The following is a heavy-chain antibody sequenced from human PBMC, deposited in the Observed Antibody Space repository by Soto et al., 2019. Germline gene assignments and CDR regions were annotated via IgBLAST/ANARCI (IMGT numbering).Heavy chain of an antibody. Sequence: GGSLRLSCAASGFTFSSYAMSWVRQAPGKGLEWVSAISGSGGSTYYADSVKGRFTISRDNSKNTLYLQMNSLRAEDTAVYYCAKARIAAAGPPEYFQHWSQGTLVTVSS. J-gene: IGHJ1*01. D-gene: IGHD6-13*01. CDR2: ISGSGGST. CDR1: GFTFSSYA. V-gene: IGHV3-23*01. CDR3: AKARIAAAGPPEYFQH.